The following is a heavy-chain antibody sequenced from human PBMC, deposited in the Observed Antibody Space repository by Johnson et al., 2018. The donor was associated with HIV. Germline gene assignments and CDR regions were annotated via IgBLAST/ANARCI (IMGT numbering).Heavy chain of an antibody. J-gene: IGHJ3*02. Sequence: EVQLVESGGGLVQPGGSLRLSCAASGFTFSSYDMHWVRQATGKGLEWVSAIGTAGDTYYPGSVKGRFTISRENAKNSLYLQMNSLRAGDTALYYCARVGYHDAFDIWGQGTMVTVSS. CDR2: IGTAGDT. V-gene: IGHV3-13*01. CDR1: GFTFSSYD. CDR3: ARVGYHDAFDI. D-gene: IGHD3-16*02.